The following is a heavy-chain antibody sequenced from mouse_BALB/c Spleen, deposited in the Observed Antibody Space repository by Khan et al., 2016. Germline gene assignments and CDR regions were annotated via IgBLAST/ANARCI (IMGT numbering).Heavy chain of an antibody. CDR2: IFPGDGST. V-gene: IGHV1-85*01. CDR1: GYTFTSYD. CDR3: ARLYGSTYWYFDV. J-gene: IGHJ1*01. Sequence: QIQLVQSGAELVKPGASVKLSCKASGYTFTSYDINWVRQRPEQGLEWIGWIFPGDGSTKYNEKFKGKATLTTDTSSSTAYLQLSRLTSEDSAVYCGARLYGSTYWYFDVWGAGTTVTVSS. D-gene: IGHD1-1*01.